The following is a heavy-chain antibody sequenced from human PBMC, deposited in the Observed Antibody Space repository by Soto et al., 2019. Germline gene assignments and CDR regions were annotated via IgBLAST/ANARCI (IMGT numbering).Heavy chain of an antibody. J-gene: IGHJ6*02. V-gene: IGHV5-51*01. CDR2: IYPGDSDT. D-gene: IGHD6-6*01. CDR1: GYSFTSYW. CDR3: ARRMSIAETYYYGMDV. Sequence: ESLKISCKGSGYSFTSYWIGWVRQMPGKGLEWMGIIYPGDSDTRYSPSFQGQVTISADKSISTAYLQWSSLKASDTAMYYCARRMSIAETYYYGMDVWGQGTTVTVSS.